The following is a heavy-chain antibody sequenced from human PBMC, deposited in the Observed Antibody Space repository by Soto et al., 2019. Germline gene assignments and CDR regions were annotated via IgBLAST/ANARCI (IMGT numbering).Heavy chain of an antibody. V-gene: IGHV3-7*05. D-gene: IGHD1-1*01. CDR3: ARDNFARLVKDWNDEGRVYFDY. J-gene: IGHJ4*02. CDR1: GFTFSSYW. CDR2: IKQDGSEK. Sequence: GGSLRLSCAASGFTFSSYWMSWVRQAPGKGLEWVANIKQDGSEKYYVDSVKGRFTISRDNAKNSLYLQMNSLRAEDTAVYYCARDNFARLVKDWNDEGRVYFDYWGQGTLVTVSS.